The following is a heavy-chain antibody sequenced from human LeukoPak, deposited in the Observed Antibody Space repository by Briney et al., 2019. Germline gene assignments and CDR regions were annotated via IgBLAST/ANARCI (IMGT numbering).Heavy chain of an antibody. J-gene: IGHJ4*02. CDR1: GFTFSTFC. CDR3: AKSDQRLPDY. V-gene: IGHV3-30*02. CDR2: IRFDGSNE. D-gene: IGHD2-2*01. Sequence: PGGSLRLSCAASGFTFSTFCMHWVRQAPGKGLEWVAFIRFDGSNEYYADSVKGRFTISRDNSKNTLYLQMNGLRAEDTAVYYCAKSDQRLPDYWGQGTLVTVPS.